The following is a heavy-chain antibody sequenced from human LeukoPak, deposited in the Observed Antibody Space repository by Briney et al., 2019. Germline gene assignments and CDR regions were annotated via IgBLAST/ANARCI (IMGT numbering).Heavy chain of an antibody. CDR1: GGTFSSYA. CDR2: IIPILGIA. D-gene: IGHD1-26*01. V-gene: IGHV1-69*04. CDR3: ARDPSGSSSHFDY. J-gene: IGHJ4*02. Sequence: SVKVSCKASGGTFSSYAISWVRQAPGQGLEWMGRIIPILGIANYAQKFQGRVTMTRDTSTSTVYMELSSLRSEDTAVYYCARDPSGSSSHFDYWGQGTLVTVSS.